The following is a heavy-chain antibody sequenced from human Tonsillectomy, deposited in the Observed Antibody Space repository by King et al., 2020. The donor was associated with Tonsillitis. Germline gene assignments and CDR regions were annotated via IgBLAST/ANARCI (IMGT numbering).Heavy chain of an antibody. CDR3: ANLEDDYGSGMDV. CDR2: IYSGGSST. CDR1: GFTFSNYG. D-gene: IGHD3-10*01. Sequence: VQLVQSGGGLVQPGGSLRLSCAASGFTFSNYGMNWVRQAPGKGLEWVSIIYSGGSSTYYADSVKGRFTISRDNSKNTLYLQMNSLRAEDTAVYYCANLEDDYGSGMDVWGQGTTVTVSS. V-gene: IGHV3-23*03. J-gene: IGHJ6*02.